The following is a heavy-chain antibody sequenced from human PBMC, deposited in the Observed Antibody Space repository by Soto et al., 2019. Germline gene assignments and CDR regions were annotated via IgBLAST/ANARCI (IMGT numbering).Heavy chain of an antibody. V-gene: IGHV3-23*01. J-gene: IGHJ4*02. D-gene: IGHD3-10*01. Sequence: VGSLRLSCAASGFTFSSYAMSWVRQAPGKGLEWVSAISGSGGSTYYADSVKGRFTISRDNSKNTLYLQMNSLRAEDTAVYYCAKDLELWFGELLPFDYWGQGTLVTV. CDR3: AKDLELWFGELLPFDY. CDR1: GFTFSSYA. CDR2: ISGSGGST.